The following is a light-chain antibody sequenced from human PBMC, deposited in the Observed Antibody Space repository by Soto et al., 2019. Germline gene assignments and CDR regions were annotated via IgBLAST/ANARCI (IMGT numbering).Light chain of an antibody. V-gene: IGKV1-5*03. Sequence: DIQMTQSPSTLSGFVGDRVTITCRASQTISSWLAWYRQKPGKAPKLLIYKASTLKSGVPSRFSGSGSGTEFTLTISSLQPDDFATYYCQHYNSYSEAFGQGTKVELK. CDR2: KAS. J-gene: IGKJ1*01. CDR3: QHYNSYSEA. CDR1: QTISSW.